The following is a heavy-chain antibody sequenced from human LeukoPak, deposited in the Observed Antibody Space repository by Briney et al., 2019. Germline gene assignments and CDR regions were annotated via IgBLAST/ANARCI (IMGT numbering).Heavy chain of an antibody. V-gene: IGHV4-34*01. CDR2: INHSGST. CDR1: GFTFNSYN. D-gene: IGHD3-10*01. Sequence: PGGSLRLSCAASGFTFNSYNMNWVRQAPGKGLEWIGEINHSGSTNYNPSLKSRVTISVDTSKNQFSLKLSSVTAADTAVYYCARGGGGTRGRITMVRGVINNWFDPWGQGTLVTVSS. CDR3: ARGGGGTRGRITMVRGVINNWFDP. J-gene: IGHJ5*02.